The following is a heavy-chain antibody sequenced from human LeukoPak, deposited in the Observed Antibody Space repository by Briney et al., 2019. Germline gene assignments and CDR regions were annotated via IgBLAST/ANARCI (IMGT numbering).Heavy chain of an antibody. CDR1: GYTLTELS. CDR2: FDPEDGET. V-gene: IGHV1-24*01. J-gene: IGHJ5*02. D-gene: IGHD2-2*01. Sequence: GASVTVSCKVSGYTLTELSMHWVRQAPGKGLEWMGGFDPEDGETIYAQKFQGRVTMTEDTSTDTAYMELSSLRSEDTAVYYCATLLHVQIVPQYWFDPWGQGTLVTVSS. CDR3: ATLLHVQIVPQYWFDP.